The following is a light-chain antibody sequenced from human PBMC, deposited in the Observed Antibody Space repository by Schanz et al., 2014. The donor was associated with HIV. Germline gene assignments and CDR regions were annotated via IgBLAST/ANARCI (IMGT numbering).Light chain of an antibody. CDR2: AAS. V-gene: IGKV1-9*01. J-gene: IGKJ2*01. CDR3: QQSNTFPYT. CDR1: QGISNS. Sequence: DIQLTQSPSFLSASVGDRVTITCRASQGISNSLAWYQQRPGKAPRVLIYAASTLQRGVPSRFSGSGSGTEFSLTISSLQSDDFATYYCQQSNTFPYTFGQGTKLEIK.